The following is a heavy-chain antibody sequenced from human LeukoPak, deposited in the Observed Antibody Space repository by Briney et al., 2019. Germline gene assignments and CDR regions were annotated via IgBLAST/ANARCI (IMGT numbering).Heavy chain of an antibody. CDR3: ARDTWTTVVTGFDY. CDR1: GFTFSSYG. V-gene: IGHV3-23*01. J-gene: IGHJ4*02. D-gene: IGHD4-23*01. CDR2: ISGSGGST. Sequence: GGSLRLSCAASGFTFSSYGMSWVREAPGKGLEWVSAISGSGGSTYYAGSVKGRFTISRDNSKNTLYLQMNSLRAEDTAVYYCARDTWTTVVTGFDYWGQGTLVTVSS.